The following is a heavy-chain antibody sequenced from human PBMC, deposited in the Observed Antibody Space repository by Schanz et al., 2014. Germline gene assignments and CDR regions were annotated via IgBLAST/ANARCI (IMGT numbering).Heavy chain of an antibody. CDR3: ARGWGYDALTGYVF. Sequence: QVQLVQSGAEVQKPGASVMLSCKTSGYSFNLFGVIWVRQAPGQGLEWMGWISAYNGNMNYAPKFQGRVTMTTDTSTSTAYMELRNLRSDDTAVYYCARGWGYDALTGYVFWGQGTLVTVSS. CDR2: ISAYNGNM. J-gene: IGHJ4*02. CDR1: GYSFNLFG. D-gene: IGHD3-9*01. V-gene: IGHV1-18*04.